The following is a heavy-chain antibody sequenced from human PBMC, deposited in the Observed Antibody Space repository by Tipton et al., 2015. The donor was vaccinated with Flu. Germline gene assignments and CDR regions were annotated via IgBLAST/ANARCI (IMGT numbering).Heavy chain of an antibody. D-gene: IGHD2-21*02. CDR2: ISYDGSKK. V-gene: IGHV3-30-3*01. CDR1: GFTFSSSA. Sequence: QLVQSGGGVVQPGRSLRLSCAASGFTFSSSAMYWVRQAPGKGLNWVAVISYDGSKKYYADSVKGRFTISRDNSKNTVYLQMNSLRAEDTAIYYCARDHVTYGPRYYNGMDVWGQGTTVTVSS. J-gene: IGHJ6*02. CDR3: ARDHVTYGPRYYNGMDV.